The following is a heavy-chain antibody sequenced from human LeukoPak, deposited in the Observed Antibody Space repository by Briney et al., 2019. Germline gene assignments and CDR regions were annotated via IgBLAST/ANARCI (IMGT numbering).Heavy chain of an antibody. D-gene: IGHD3-10*01. J-gene: IGHJ4*02. CDR3: ARDFSGGFDY. Sequence: GGSLRLSCAASGFTFSSYSMNWVRQAPGKGLEWVSSISSSSSYIYYADSVKGRFTISRDNAKNSLYLQRNSLRAEDTAVYYCARDFSGGFDYWGQGTLVTASS. V-gene: IGHV3-21*01. CDR2: ISSSSSYI. CDR1: GFTFSSYS.